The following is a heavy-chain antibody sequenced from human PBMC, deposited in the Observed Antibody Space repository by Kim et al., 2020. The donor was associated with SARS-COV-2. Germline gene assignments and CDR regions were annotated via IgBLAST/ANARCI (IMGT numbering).Heavy chain of an antibody. J-gene: IGHJ6*01. D-gene: IGHD2-2*01. CDR2: INHSGST. V-gene: IGHV4-34*01. Sequence: SETLSLTCAVYGGSFSGYYWSWIRQPPGKGLEWIGEINHSGSTNYNPSLKSRVTISVDTSKNQFSLKLSSVTAADTAVYYCARGVVVVVPAAMGGYYYYGMDGWGQGTTVTVSS. CDR3: ARGVVVVVPAAMGGYYYYGMDG. CDR1: GGSFSGYY.